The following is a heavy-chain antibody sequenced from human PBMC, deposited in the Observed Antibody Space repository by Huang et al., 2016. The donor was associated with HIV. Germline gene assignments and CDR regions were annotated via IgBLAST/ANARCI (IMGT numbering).Heavy chain of an antibody. CDR2: IHYRGST. J-gene: IGHJ4*02. D-gene: IGHD3-3*01. CDR3: ARHSDDFWSGYSYFDY. V-gene: IGHV4-39*01. CDR1: GGSISSSSYY. Sequence: QLQLQESGPGLVKPSETLSIPCTVSGGSISSSSYYWGWIRQPPGKRLEWIGSIHYRGSTYYNPSLKSRVTIAVDTAKNQFSLKLSSVTAADTAVYYCARHSDDFWSGYSYFDYWGQGTLVPVSS.